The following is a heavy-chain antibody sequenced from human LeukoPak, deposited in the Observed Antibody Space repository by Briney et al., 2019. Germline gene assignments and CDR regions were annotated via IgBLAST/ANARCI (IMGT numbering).Heavy chain of an antibody. CDR2: MNPNSGNT. D-gene: IGHD1-1*01. CDR1: GYTFTSYD. Sequence: ASVKVSCKASGYTFTSYDINWVRQATGQGLEWMGWMNPNSGNTGYAQKFQGRVTMTRNTSISTAYMELRSLRSDDTAVYYCARVQLERSGEPFDYWGQGTLVTVSS. J-gene: IGHJ4*02. CDR3: ARVQLERSGEPFDY. V-gene: IGHV1-8*01.